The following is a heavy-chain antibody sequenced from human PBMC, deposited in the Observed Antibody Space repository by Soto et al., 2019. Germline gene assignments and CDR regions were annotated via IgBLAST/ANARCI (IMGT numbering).Heavy chain of an antibody. D-gene: IGHD2-2*01. CDR2: INHSGST. CDR1: GGSFSGYY. V-gene: IGHV4-34*01. Sequence: LETLSLTCPVYGGSFSGYYWSWIRQPPGKGLEGLGEINHSGSTNYSPSLKSRVTISVDTSKNLFSLKLSSVTAADTAVYYCARSPIVVVPAAMGSDYYYYGMDVWGQGTTVS. CDR3: ARSPIVVVPAAMGSDYYYYGMDV. J-gene: IGHJ6*02.